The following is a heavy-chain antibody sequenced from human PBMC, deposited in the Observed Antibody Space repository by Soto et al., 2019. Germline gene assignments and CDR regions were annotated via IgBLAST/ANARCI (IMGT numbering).Heavy chain of an antibody. CDR3: AKDRDRYCTNGVCYGFDY. V-gene: IGHV3-23*01. CDR1: GFTFSSYA. J-gene: IGHJ4*02. CDR2: ISGSGGST. D-gene: IGHD2-8*01. Sequence: GGSLRLSCAASGFTFSSYAMSWVRQAPGKGLEWVSAISGSGGSTYYADSVKGRFTISRDNSKNTLYLQMNSLRAEDTAVYYCAKDRDRYCTNGVCYGFDYWGQGTLVTVSS.